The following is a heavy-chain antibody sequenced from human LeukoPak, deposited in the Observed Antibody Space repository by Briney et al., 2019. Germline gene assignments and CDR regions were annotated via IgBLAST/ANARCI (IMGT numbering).Heavy chain of an antibody. J-gene: IGHJ4*02. CDR2: ITRSSSAK. D-gene: IGHD6-6*01. CDR3: AREIGYSSSSFDY. V-gene: IGHV3-48*01. Sequence: GGSLRLSCVASGFTFSSYSMNWVRQAPGKGLEWVSYITRSSSAKFYADSVKGRFTTSRDNSKNTLYLQMNSLRAEDTAVYYCAREIGYSSSSFDYWGQGTLVTVSS. CDR1: GFTFSSYS.